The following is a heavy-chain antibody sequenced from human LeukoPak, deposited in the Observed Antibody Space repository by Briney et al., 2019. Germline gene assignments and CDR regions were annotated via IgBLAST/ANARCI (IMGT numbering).Heavy chain of an antibody. D-gene: IGHD2-2*01. CDR1: GGSFSGYY. Sequence: SETLSLTCAVYGGSFSGYYWSWIRQPPGKGLEWIGEINHSGSTNYNPSLKSRVTISVDTSKNQFSLKLSSVAAADTAVYYCARDGGAPPDIVVVPAANYFDYWGQGTLVTVSS. V-gene: IGHV4-34*01. CDR3: ARDGGAPPDIVVVPAANYFDY. CDR2: INHSGST. J-gene: IGHJ4*02.